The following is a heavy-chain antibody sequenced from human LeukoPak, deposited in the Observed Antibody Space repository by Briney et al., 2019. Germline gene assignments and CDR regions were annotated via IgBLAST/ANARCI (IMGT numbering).Heavy chain of an antibody. J-gene: IGHJ4*02. CDR1: GYTFTGYY. CDR3: ARVWGYGSGSYPFDY. D-gene: IGHD3-10*01. V-gene: IGHV1-2*02. Sequence: ASVKVSCKASGYTFTGYYMHWVRQAPGQGLEWMGWINPNSGGTNYAQKFQGRVTMTRDTSISTAYMELSRLRSDDTAVYYCARVWGYGSGSYPFDYWGQGTLVTVSS. CDR2: INPNSGGT.